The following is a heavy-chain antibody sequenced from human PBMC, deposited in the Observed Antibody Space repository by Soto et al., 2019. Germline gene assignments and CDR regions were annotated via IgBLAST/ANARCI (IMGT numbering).Heavy chain of an antibody. CDR1: GGSISSSNW. Sequence: LSLTCAVSGGSISSSNWWSWVRQPPGKGLEWIGEIHHSGSTNYNPSLKSRVTISVDKSKNQFSLKLSSVTAADTAVYYCARALDFWSGSGADYWGQGTLVTVSS. V-gene: IGHV4-4*02. CDR3: ARALDFWSGSGADY. D-gene: IGHD3-3*01. CDR2: IHHSGST. J-gene: IGHJ4*02.